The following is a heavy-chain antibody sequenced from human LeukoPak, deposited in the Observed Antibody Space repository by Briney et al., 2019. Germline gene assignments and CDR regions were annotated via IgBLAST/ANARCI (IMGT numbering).Heavy chain of an antibody. CDR1: GYTFTGYY. J-gene: IGHJ4*02. CDR2: INPNSGGT. V-gene: IGHV1-2*02. CDR3: ARVIGFGELSLGY. Sequence: ASVKVSCKASGYTFTGYYMHWVRQAPGQGLEWMGWINPNSGGTNYAQKFQGRVTMTRDTSISTVYMELSRLRSDDTAVYYCARVIGFGELSLGYWGQGTLVTVSS. D-gene: IGHD3-10*01.